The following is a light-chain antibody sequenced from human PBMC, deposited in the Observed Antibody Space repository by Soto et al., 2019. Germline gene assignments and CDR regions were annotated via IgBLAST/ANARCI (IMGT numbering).Light chain of an antibody. V-gene: IGKV3-20*01. CDR1: QRVSSSY. CDR3: QQFGSSPLFT. J-gene: IGKJ3*01. Sequence: EIVLTQSPGTLSLCPGERATLSCRASQRVSSSYLAWYQQKPGQAPRLLIYGASSRATGIPDRFSGSGSGTDLTLTISRLEPEDFAVYYCQQFGSSPLFTFDPGTKVDVK. CDR2: GAS.